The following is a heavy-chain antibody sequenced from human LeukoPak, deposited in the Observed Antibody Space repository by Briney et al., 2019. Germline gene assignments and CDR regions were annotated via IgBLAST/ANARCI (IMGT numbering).Heavy chain of an antibody. V-gene: IGHV4-4*09. J-gene: IGHJ5*02. CDR1: GGSISSYY. CDR3: ARGYGSGSYYYGWFDP. D-gene: IGHD3-10*01. CDR2: IHDSGST. Sequence: SETLSLTCTVSGGSISSYYWSWIRQPPGKGLEWIGFIHDSGSTYYNPSLKSRVTISRDMSKKQFSLKLTSVTAADTAVYYCARGYGSGSYYYGWFDPWGQGTLVTVSS.